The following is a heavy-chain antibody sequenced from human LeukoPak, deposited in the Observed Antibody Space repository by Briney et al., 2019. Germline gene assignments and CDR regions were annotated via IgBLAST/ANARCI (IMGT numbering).Heavy chain of an antibody. Sequence: GGSLRLSCAASGFTFSSDGMHWVRQAPGKGLGWGAVISYDGSNKYYADSVKGRFTISRDNSKNKLYLQMNSLRAEDTAVYYCAKAGSGWYSPFDYWGQGTLVTVSS. CDR3: AKAGSGWYSPFDY. J-gene: IGHJ4*02. CDR2: ISYDGSNK. CDR1: GFTFSSDG. D-gene: IGHD6-19*01. V-gene: IGHV3-30*18.